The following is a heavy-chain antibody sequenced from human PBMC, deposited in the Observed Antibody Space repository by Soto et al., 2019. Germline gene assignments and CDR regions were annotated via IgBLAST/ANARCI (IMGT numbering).Heavy chain of an antibody. D-gene: IGHD3-9*01. CDR2: VYHSGST. CDR3: ARVRRYDILTGYYIVSWFDP. CDR1: GGSISSSNW. V-gene: IGHV4-4*02. Sequence: SETLSLTCAVSGGSISSSNWWSWVRQPPGKGLEWIGEVYHSGSTNYNPSLKSRVTISVDKSKNQFSLKLSSVTAADTAVYYCARVRRYDILTGYYIVSWFDPWGQGTLVTVSS. J-gene: IGHJ5*02.